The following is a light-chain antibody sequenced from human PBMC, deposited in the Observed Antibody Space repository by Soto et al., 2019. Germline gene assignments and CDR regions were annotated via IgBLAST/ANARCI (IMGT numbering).Light chain of an antibody. Sequence: DIVMTQSPDSLAVSLGERATINCKSSQSVLNNSNNKNYLAWYQQKPGQPPQLLICWASSRESGVPDRFSGSGSGTDFTLTIRSMQAEDVAFYSCQQYYTTPRTFGQGTKVDSK. V-gene: IGKV4-1*01. CDR2: WAS. CDR3: QQYYTTPRT. CDR1: QSVLNNSNNKNY. J-gene: IGKJ1*01.